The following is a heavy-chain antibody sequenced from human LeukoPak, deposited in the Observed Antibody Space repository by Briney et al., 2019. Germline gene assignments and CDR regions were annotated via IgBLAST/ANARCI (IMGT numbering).Heavy chain of an antibody. D-gene: IGHD3-3*01. CDR3: ARDRRLTIFGVVGS. CDR2: IKQDGSEK. V-gene: IGHV3-7*01. J-gene: IGHJ5*02. Sequence: PGGSLRLSCAASGFTFGDYWMSWVRQAPGKGLEWVANIKQDGSEKYYVDSVKGRFTISRDNAKNSLYLEMNSLRAEDTAVYYCARDRRLTIFGVVGSWGQGTLVTVSS. CDR1: GFTFGDYW.